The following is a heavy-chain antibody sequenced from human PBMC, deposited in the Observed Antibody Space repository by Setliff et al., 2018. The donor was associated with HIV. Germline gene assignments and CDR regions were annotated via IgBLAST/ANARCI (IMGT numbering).Heavy chain of an antibody. V-gene: IGHV4-39*01. CDR2: IFYSGSS. D-gene: IGHD5-12*01. CDR1: GGSISSATHY. Sequence: SETLSLTCTVSGGSISSATHYWGWIRQPPGKGLAWIGSIFYSGSSHYNPSLKSRAIISVDTSKNQFSLRLSSVTAADTAVYYCARLHPSGYDPYYYNYYMDVWGRGTTVTVSS. J-gene: IGHJ6*03. CDR3: ARLHPSGYDPYYYNYYMDV.